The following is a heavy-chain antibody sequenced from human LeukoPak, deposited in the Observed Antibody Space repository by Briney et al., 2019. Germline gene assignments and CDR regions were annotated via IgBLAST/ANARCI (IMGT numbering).Heavy chain of an antibody. CDR2: ISGSGGST. J-gene: IGHJ4*02. Sequence: PGGSLRLSCAASGFTFSSYAMSWVRQAPGKGLEWVSAISGSGGSTYYADSVKGRFTISRDNSKNTLYLQMNSLRAEDTAVYYCAKDSGDYGDYRPFDYWGQGTLVTVSS. V-gene: IGHV3-23*01. CDR3: AKDSGDYGDYRPFDY. D-gene: IGHD4-17*01. CDR1: GFTFSSYA.